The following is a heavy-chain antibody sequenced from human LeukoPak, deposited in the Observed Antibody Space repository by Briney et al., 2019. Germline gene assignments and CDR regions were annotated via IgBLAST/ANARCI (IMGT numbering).Heavy chain of an antibody. CDR2: ISNIATI. CDR3: AKNGVDTTEGYYMDV. D-gene: IGHD4-17*01. Sequence: GGSLRLSCAASGFTFRSYAMTWVRQAPGKGLEWVSEISNIATINYADSVKGRFTMSGDNSKNTLYLQMNSLRAEDTAVYYCAKNGVDTTEGYYMDVWGKGTTVTVSS. V-gene: IGHV3-23*01. CDR1: GFTFRSYA. J-gene: IGHJ6*03.